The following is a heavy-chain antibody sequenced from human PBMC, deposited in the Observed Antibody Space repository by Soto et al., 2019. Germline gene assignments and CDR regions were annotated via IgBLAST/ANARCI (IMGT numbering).Heavy chain of an antibody. Sequence: GGSLSLSCAASGFTFTDYWTHWVRQAPGKGLVWVSRINSDGSRTSYADSVTGRFTISRDNAKNTLYLQMNSLRVEDTALYYCARETYSGFYLDYWGQGTLVTVSS. CDR1: GFTFTDYW. V-gene: IGHV3-74*01. CDR3: ARETYSGFYLDY. D-gene: IGHD4-4*01. J-gene: IGHJ4*02. CDR2: INSDGSRT.